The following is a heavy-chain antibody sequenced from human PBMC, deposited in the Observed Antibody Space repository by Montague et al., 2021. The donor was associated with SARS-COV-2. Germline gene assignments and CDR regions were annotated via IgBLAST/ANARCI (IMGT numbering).Heavy chain of an antibody. Sequence: SETLSLTCTVSGGSISSNNYYWDRIHQPPGKGLEWIGSIYDSGSTYYNPSLKSRVTISVDTSKNHFSLKLNSVTAADTAVYYCARRGRKLLPVATTIGGFDIWGQGTMVTVSS. D-gene: IGHD5-12*01. J-gene: IGHJ3*02. CDR3: ARRGRKLLPVATTIGGFDI. CDR1: GGSISSNNYY. CDR2: IYDSGST. V-gene: IGHV4-39*02.